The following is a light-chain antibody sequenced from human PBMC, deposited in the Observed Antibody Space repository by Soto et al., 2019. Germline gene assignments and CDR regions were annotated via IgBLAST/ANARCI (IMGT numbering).Light chain of an antibody. CDR2: EAN. Sequence: QSALTQPPSASGSPGQSVTISCTGTSSDVGGYNYVSWYQLYPGKPPKLIIFEANKRPSGVPDRFSGSKSGNTASLTVSGLQAEDEADYYCSSYAGNKKLVFGGGTKLTVL. V-gene: IGLV2-8*01. CDR3: SSYAGNKKLV. CDR1: SSDVGGYNY. J-gene: IGLJ2*01.